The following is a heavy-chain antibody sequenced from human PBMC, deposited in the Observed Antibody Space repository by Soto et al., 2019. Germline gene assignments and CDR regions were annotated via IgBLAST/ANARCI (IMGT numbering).Heavy chain of an antibody. J-gene: IGHJ5*02. CDR1: GFTFDDYA. V-gene: IGHV3-9*01. Sequence: SLRLSCAASGFTFDDYAMHWVRQAPGMGLEWVSGISWNSGSIGYADSVKGRFTISRDNAKNSLYLQMNSLRAEDTALYYCAKDRSAAAGTNGFGGWFDPWGQGTLVTVSS. CDR2: ISWNSGSI. D-gene: IGHD6-13*01. CDR3: AKDRSAAAGTNGFGGWFDP.